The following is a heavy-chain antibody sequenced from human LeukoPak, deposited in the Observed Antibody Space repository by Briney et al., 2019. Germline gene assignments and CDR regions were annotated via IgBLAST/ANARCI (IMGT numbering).Heavy chain of an antibody. CDR2: INHSGST. V-gene: IGHV4-34*01. CDR3: ARVKAIPSTYYYDSSGYRYYFDY. Sequence: QPSETLSLTCAVYGGSFSGYYWSWIRQPPGKGLEWIGEINHSGSTNYNPSLKGRVTISVDTSKNQFSLKLSSVTAADTAVYYCARVKAIPSTYYYDSSGYRYYFDYWGQGTLVTVSS. J-gene: IGHJ4*02. CDR1: GGSFSGYY. D-gene: IGHD3-22*01.